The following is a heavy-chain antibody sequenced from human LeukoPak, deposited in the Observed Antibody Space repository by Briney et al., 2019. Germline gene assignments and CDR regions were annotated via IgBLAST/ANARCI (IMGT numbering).Heavy chain of an antibody. V-gene: IGHV3-48*03. CDR3: ARPYSSGWSYFDY. D-gene: IGHD6-19*01. Sequence: PGGSLRLSCAASGFTFSSYEMNWVRQAPGKGLEWVAYISSSGSTKYYADSVKGRFTISRDNAKNSLYLQMNSLRAEDTAVYYCARPYSSGWSYFDYWGQGTLVTVSS. CDR2: ISSSGSTK. CDR1: GFTFSSYE. J-gene: IGHJ4*02.